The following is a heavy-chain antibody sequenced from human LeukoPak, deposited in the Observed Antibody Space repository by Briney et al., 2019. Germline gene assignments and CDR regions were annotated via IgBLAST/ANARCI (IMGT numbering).Heavy chain of an antibody. J-gene: IGHJ6*02. V-gene: IGHV1-2*02. Sequence: ASVKVSCKASAYTFTGFYVHWVRQAPGQGLEWMGWLNPNTLVTKYAQHFQGRVSMTWDTSISTGYMDLHSLTSDDTAVYCCARKDGGRDGMDVWGQGTTVTVSS. D-gene: IGHD4-23*01. CDR1: AYTFTGFY. CDR2: LNPNTLVT. CDR3: ARKDGGRDGMDV.